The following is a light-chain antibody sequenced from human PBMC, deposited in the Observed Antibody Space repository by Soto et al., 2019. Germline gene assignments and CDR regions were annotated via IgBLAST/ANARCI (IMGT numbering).Light chain of an antibody. Sequence: DIQMTQSPSTLSASVGDRVTITCRASQSISSWLAWYQQKPGKAPKLLIYDVSSLEGGVPSRFSGSGSGTEFTLTISSLQPDDFATYYCQQYNTFWTFGQGTKVDIK. J-gene: IGKJ1*01. CDR3: QQYNTFWT. CDR2: DVS. CDR1: QSISSW. V-gene: IGKV1-5*01.